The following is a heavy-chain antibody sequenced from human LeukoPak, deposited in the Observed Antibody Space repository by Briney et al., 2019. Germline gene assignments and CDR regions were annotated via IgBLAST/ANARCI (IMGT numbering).Heavy chain of an antibody. J-gene: IGHJ4*02. D-gene: IGHD3-22*01. Sequence: GGSLRLSCAASGFTFSKAWMSWVRQATGKGLEWLGRIKSNADGGTTDYAAPVQGRITISRDDSQNTLYLQLDSLKAEDTAVYYCSTYRSQYDSCGYDYWGQGTLVAVSS. CDR1: GFTFSKAW. CDR3: STYRSQYDSCGYDY. V-gene: IGHV3-15*01. CDR2: IKSNADGGTT.